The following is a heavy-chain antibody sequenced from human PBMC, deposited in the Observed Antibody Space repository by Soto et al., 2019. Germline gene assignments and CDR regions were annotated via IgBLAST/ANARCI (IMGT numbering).Heavy chain of an antibody. Sequence: EVQLLESGGGLVQPGGSLRLSCAASGFTFNNYAMTWVRQAQGKGLEWVSAISGGGDTPSYADSVKGRFTVSRDGSKNTLYLQMSSLRAEDTALYYCAKGRGGSGSRTPRVDFWGQGTLVTVSS. CDR1: GFTFNNYA. CDR3: AKGRGGSGSRTPRVDF. CDR2: ISGGGDTP. J-gene: IGHJ4*02. D-gene: IGHD3-10*01. V-gene: IGHV3-23*01.